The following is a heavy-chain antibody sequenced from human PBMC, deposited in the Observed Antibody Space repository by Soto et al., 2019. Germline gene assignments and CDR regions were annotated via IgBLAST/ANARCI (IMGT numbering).Heavy chain of an antibody. D-gene: IGHD3-3*01. CDR1: GYSFTSYW. CDR3: AYSYFWIGYISAGPPNYYYYYGMDV. V-gene: IGHV5-10-1*01. CDR2: IDPSDSYT. Sequence: PGESLKISCKGSGYSFTSYWISWVRQMPGKGLEWMGRIDPSDSYTNYSPSFQGHVTISADKSISTAYLQLSSLKASDTAMYYCAYSYFWIGYISAGPPNYYYYYGMDVWGQGTTVTVSS. J-gene: IGHJ6*02.